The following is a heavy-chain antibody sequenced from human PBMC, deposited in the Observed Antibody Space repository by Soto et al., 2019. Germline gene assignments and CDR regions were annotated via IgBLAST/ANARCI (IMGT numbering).Heavy chain of an antibody. Sequence: QIQLVQSGGEVKKPGASVKVSCKASGYTFRSYGISWVRQAPGQGLEWVGWISAYNGDTHYGPKYQDRITLTTETSTDTASTELRSLRLDDTAVYYCARDWSRYYDNSGLIWFYWGQGSLVTVSS. J-gene: IGHJ4*02. V-gene: IGHV1-18*04. CDR1: GYTFRSYG. CDR2: ISAYNGDT. D-gene: IGHD3-22*01. CDR3: ARDWSRYYDNSGLIWFY.